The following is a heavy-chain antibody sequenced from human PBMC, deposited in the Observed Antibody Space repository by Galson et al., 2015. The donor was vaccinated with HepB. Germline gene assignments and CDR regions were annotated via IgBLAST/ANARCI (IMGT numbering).Heavy chain of an antibody. V-gene: IGHV3-21*01. CDR1: GFTFSSYS. J-gene: IGHJ4*02. D-gene: IGHD5-18*01. CDR2: ISSSSSYI. Sequence: SLRLSCAASGFTFSSYSMNWVRQAPGKGLEWVSSISSSSSYIYYADSVKGRFTISRDNAKNSLYLQMNSLRAEDTAVYYCARVQPSRGYSYGYEYYFDYWGQGTLVTVSS. CDR3: ARVQPSRGYSYGYEYYFDY.